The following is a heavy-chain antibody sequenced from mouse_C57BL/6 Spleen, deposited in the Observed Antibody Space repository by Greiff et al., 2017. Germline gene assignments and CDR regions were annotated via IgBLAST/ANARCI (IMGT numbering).Heavy chain of an antibody. Sequence: DVMLVESGGGLVKPGGSLKLSCAASGFTFSSYAMSWVRQTPEKRLEWVATISDGGSYTYYPDNVKGRFTISRDNAKNNLYLQMSHLKSEDTAMYYCARESNYAYFDYWGQGTTLTVSS. V-gene: IGHV5-4*01. CDR2: ISDGGSYT. CDR1: GFTFSSYA. CDR3: ARESNYAYFDY. J-gene: IGHJ2*01. D-gene: IGHD2-5*01.